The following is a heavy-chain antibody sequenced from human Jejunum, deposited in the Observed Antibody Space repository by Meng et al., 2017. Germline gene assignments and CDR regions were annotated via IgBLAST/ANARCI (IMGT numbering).Heavy chain of an antibody. CDR3: ARDGWFGKMFVGWSDP. Sequence: QLQWVESGGGVVQPGRSLRLSCAASGFTFSSYALHWVRQVPGKGLEWLALISYDGSREYYADSVKGRFSISRDNSKETLYLQMNSLKIEDTAVYHCARDGWFGKMFVGWSDPWGQGTLVTVSS. D-gene: IGHD3-10*01. V-gene: IGHV3-30*04. J-gene: IGHJ5*02. CDR2: ISYDGSRE. CDR1: GFTFSSYA.